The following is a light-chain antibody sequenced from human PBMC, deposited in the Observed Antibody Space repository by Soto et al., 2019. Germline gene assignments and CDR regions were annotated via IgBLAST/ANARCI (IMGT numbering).Light chain of an antibody. CDR3: QQRSDWPST. CDR2: DAS. CDR1: QSVGSY. V-gene: IGKV3-11*01. Sequence: EIVLTQSPATLSLSPGDRATLSCRASQSVGSYLGWYQQRPGQAPRLLIYDASNRATGIPARFSGSGSGTDFTLIISSLEPEDFAVSYCQQRSDWPSTFGGGTKVEIK. J-gene: IGKJ4*01.